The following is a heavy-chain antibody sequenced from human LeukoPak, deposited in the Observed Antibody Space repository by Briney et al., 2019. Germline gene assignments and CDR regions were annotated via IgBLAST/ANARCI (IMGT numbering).Heavy chain of an antibody. D-gene: IGHD6-6*01. V-gene: IGHV4-31*03. CDR2: IYYSGST. CDR3: ARVRQLAGGRWFDP. CDR1: GGSISSGGYY. Sequence: SQTLSLACTVSGGSISSGGYYWSWIRQHPGKGLEWIGYIYYSGSTYYNPSLKSRVTISVDTSKNQFSLKLSSVTAADTAVYYCARVRQLAGGRWFDPWGQGTLVTVSS. J-gene: IGHJ5*02.